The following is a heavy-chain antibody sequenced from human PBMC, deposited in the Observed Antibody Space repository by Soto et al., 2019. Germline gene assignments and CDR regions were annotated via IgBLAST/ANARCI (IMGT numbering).Heavy chain of an antibody. Sequence: SVKVSCKASGGTFSSYAISWVRQAPGQGLEWMGGIIPIFGTANYAQKFQGRVTITADKSTSTAYMELSSLRSEDTAVYYCARRDEYGDPRNYYYGMDVWGQGTTVTVYS. J-gene: IGHJ6*02. CDR1: GGTFSSYA. CDR3: ARRDEYGDPRNYYYGMDV. V-gene: IGHV1-69*06. CDR2: IIPIFGTA. D-gene: IGHD4-17*01.